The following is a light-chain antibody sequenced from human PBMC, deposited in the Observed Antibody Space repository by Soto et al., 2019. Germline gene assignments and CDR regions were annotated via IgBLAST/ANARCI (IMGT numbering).Light chain of an antibody. Sequence: EIVLTQSPGTLSLSPGERATLSCRASQTISTGLAWYQQKPGQPPRLVIWGASDRATGIPARFSGSGSGTDFTLTISSLEPEDFAVYYCQQRSALPVTFGQGTKLEIK. V-gene: IGKV3-11*01. J-gene: IGKJ2*01. CDR3: QQRSALPVT. CDR2: GAS. CDR1: QTISTG.